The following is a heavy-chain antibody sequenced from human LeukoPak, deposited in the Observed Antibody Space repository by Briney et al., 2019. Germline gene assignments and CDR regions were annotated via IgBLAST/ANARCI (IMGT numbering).Heavy chain of an antibody. J-gene: IGHJ4*01. CDR2: ISSTSTYI. V-gene: IGHV3-21*01. Sequence: GGSLRLSCAASGFTFVIYTMNWFRQAPGKGLEWVSSISSTSTYIYYADSVKGRFTISRDNARNSLYLQMNSMRADDTALYYCSRDLLGELYFDFWGHGTLVTVSS. CDR1: GFTFVIYT. CDR3: SRDLLGELYFDF. D-gene: IGHD3-10*01.